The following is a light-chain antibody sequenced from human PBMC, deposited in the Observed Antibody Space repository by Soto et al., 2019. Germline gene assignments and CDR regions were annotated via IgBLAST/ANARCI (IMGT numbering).Light chain of an antibody. V-gene: IGLV2-14*01. CDR1: SSDVGGYNF. CDR3: SSYTSSSTLV. Sequence: QAVVTQPASVSGSPGQSITISCTGTSSDVGGYNFVAWYQQHPGKAPKLMIYAVNNRPSGISNRFSGSKSGNTASLTISGLQAEDEADYYCSSYTSSSTLVFGGGTKLTVL. J-gene: IGLJ2*01. CDR2: AVN.